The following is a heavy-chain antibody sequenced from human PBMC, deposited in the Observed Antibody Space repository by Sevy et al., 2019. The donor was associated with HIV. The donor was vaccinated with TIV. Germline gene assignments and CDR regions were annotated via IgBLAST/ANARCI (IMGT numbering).Heavy chain of an antibody. Sequence: GGSLRLSCAASGFTFSSYAMSWVRQAPGKGLEWVSAISGSGGSTYYADSVEGRFTISRDSSKNTLYLQMNSLRAEDTAVYYCAKAGGTGIAAAGQDYWGQGTLVTVSS. CDR3: AKAGGTGIAAAGQDY. J-gene: IGHJ4*02. D-gene: IGHD6-13*01. CDR1: GFTFSSYA. CDR2: ISGSGGST. V-gene: IGHV3-23*01.